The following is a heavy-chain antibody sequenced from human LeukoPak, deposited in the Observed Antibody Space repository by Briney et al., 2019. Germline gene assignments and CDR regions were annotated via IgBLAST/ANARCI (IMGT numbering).Heavy chain of an antibody. D-gene: IGHD1-26*01. CDR2: INHSGST. J-gene: IGHJ6*03. CDR1: GGSFSGYY. V-gene: IGHV4-34*01. CDR3: ARRRGSYTFYYMDV. Sequence: SETLSLTCAVYGGSFSGYYWSWIRQPPGKGLEWIGEINHSGSTNYNPSLKSRVTISADTSKNQFSLKLSSVTAADTAVYYCARRRGSYTFYYMDVWGKGTTVTVSS.